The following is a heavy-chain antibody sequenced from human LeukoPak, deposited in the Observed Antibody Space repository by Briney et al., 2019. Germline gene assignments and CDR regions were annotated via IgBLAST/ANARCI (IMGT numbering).Heavy chain of an antibody. V-gene: IGHV4-34*01. Sequence: SETLSLTRAVYGGSFSGYYWSWIRQPPGKGLEWIGEINHSGSTNYNPSLKSRVTISVDTSKNQFSLKLSSETAADTAVYYCARSYGYSSSWYGSDWFDPWGQGTLVTVSS. CDR3: ARSYGYSSSWYGSDWFDP. D-gene: IGHD6-13*01. CDR2: INHSGST. CDR1: GGSFSGYY. J-gene: IGHJ5*02.